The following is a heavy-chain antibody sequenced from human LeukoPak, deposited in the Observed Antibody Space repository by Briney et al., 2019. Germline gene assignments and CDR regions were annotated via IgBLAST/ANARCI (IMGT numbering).Heavy chain of an antibody. Sequence: PGGSLRLSCAASGFTFSGYPIHWVRQAPGKGLEWVAVISYDGSNKYYADSVKGRFTISRDNSKNTLYLQMNSLRAEDTAVYYCARDLGYGGYWGQGTLVTVSS. V-gene: IGHV3-30-3*01. CDR3: ARDLGYGGY. J-gene: IGHJ4*02. CDR1: GFTFSGYP. CDR2: ISYDGSNK. D-gene: IGHD3-10*01.